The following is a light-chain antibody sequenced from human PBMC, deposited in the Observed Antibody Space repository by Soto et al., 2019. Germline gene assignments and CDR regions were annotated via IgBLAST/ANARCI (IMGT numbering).Light chain of an antibody. V-gene: IGLV1-36*01. CDR3: AAWDDSLNGPV. CDR1: SSNIGNNA. Sequence: QSVLTQPPSVSAAPRQRVTISCSGSSSNIGNNAVNWYQQLPGKAPKLLIYYDDLVPSGVSDRFSGSKSGTSASLAISGLQSEDEADYYCAAWDDSLNGPVFGGGTKVTVL. CDR2: YDD. J-gene: IGLJ2*01.